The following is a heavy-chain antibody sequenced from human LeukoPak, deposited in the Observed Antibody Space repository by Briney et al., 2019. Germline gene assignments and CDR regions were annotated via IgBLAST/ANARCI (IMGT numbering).Heavy chain of an antibody. CDR1: GGSISSYY. V-gene: IGHV4-59*08. J-gene: IGHJ5*02. CDR3: ARRDGGYYDSSGYHNWFDP. D-gene: IGHD3-22*01. Sequence: PSETLSLTCTVSGGSISSYYWSWIRQPPGKGLEWIGYIYYSGSTNYNPSLKSRVTISVDTSKNQFSLKLSSVTAADTAVYYCARRDGGYYDSSGYHNWFDPWGQGTLVTVSS. CDR2: IYYSGST.